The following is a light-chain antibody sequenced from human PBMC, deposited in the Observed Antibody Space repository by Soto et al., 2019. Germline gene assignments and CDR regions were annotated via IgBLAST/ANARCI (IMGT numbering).Light chain of an antibody. CDR2: LNSDGSH. J-gene: IGLJ3*02. CDR1: SGHSSSA. V-gene: IGLV4-69*01. CDR3: QTWGTGIRV. Sequence: QLVLTQSPSASASLGASVKLTCTLSSGHSSSAIAWHQQQPEKGPRYLMKLNSDGSHTKGDGIPDRFSGSSSGAERYLTISSVHSQDEAHYYCQTWGTGIRVFGGGTKLTVL.